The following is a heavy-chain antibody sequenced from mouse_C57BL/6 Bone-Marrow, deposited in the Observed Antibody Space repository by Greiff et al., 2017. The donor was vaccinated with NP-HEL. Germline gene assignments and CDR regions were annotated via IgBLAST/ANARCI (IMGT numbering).Heavy chain of an antibody. V-gene: IGHV10-1*01. CDR1: GFSFNTYA. Sequence: GGGLVQPKGSLKLSCAASGFSFNTYAMNWVRQAPGKGLEWVARIRSKSNNYATYYADSVKDRFTISRDDSESMLYLQMNNLKTEDTAMYYCVSTVVATGPYWGQGTLVTVSA. CDR3: VSTVVATGPY. J-gene: IGHJ3*01. D-gene: IGHD1-1*01. CDR2: IRSKSNNYAT.